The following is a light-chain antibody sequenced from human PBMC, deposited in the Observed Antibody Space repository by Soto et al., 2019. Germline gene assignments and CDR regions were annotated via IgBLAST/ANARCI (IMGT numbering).Light chain of an antibody. CDR3: HQFGYSPRT. J-gene: IGKJ1*01. CDR2: ATS. Sequence: EIVLTQSPGTLSLSPGETATLSCRASQTVNSDYLAWFQQRPGQVPRLLIFATSRRATDIPDRFSGSGSGTDFTLAIRRLEPEDFAVYYCHQFGYSPRTFGQGTKVA. CDR1: QTVNSDY. V-gene: IGKV3-20*01.